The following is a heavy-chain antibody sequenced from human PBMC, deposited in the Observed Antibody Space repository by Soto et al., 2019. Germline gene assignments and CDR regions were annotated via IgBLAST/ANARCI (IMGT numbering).Heavy chain of an antibody. J-gene: IGHJ6*04. CDR1: GGSISSGSYY. V-gene: IGHV4-31*03. D-gene: IGHD1-20*01. CDR3: ATGYNMNILGLDV. Sequence: KPSETLSLTCTVSGGSISSGSYYWSWIRQHPGKGLEWIGYIYYSGSTYYNPSLKSRVTISVDTSKNQFSLKLSSVTAADTAVYYCATGYNMNILGLDVWGKGTTVTVSS. CDR2: IYYSGST.